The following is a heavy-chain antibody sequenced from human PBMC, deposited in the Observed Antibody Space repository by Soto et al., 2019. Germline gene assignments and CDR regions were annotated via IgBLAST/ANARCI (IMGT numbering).Heavy chain of an antibody. D-gene: IGHD5-18*01. CDR3: ARGGIQLWFYYYYGMDV. CDR2: INHSGST. V-gene: IGHV4-34*01. J-gene: IGHJ6*02. Sequence: SETLSLTCAFYGGSFIGYYWSWIRQPPGKGLEWIGEINHSGSTNYNPSLKSRVTISVDTSKNQFSLKLSSVTAADTAVYYCARGGIQLWFYYYYGMDVWGQGTTVTVSS. CDR1: GGSFIGYY.